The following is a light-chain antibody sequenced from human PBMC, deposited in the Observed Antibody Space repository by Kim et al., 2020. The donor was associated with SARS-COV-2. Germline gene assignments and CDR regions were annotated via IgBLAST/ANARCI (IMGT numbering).Light chain of an antibody. CDR3: LQRSDWPLT. J-gene: IGKJ4*01. CDR1: QSISSS. V-gene: IGKV3-11*01. Sequence: LYPGERATPSCRASQSISSSLAWYQQKPGQAPRLLICDASNRATGIPARFSGSGSGTDFTLTISSLEPEDFAVYYCLQRSDWPLTFGGGTKVDIK. CDR2: DAS.